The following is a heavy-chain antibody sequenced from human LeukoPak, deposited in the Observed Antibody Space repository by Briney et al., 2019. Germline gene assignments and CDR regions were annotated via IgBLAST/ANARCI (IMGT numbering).Heavy chain of an antibody. J-gene: IGHJ4*02. V-gene: IGHV5-51*01. CDR2: IYPDDSDI. CDR3: ARVLYSSGSDY. Sequence: GESLKISCQASGYRFSTYWIGWVGQMRGKGLEWMEIIYPDDSDIRYRPSFQGQVTISADKSISTAYLQWSSLKASDTAMYYCARVLYSSGSDYWGQGTLVTVSS. D-gene: IGHD6-19*01. CDR1: GYRFSTYW.